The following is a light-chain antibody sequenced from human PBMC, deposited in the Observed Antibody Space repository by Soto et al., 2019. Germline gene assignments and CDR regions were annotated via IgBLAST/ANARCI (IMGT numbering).Light chain of an antibody. CDR3: QHYNSYSEA. Sequence: DIPMTQSPSSLSASVGDRVTLTCRASQSISSFLTWYQQKAGKAPKLLIYAASSLQSGVPSRFSGSGSGTEFTLTISSLQPDDFATYYCQHYNSYSEAFGQGTKVDI. J-gene: IGKJ1*01. CDR1: QSISSF. V-gene: IGKV1-5*01. CDR2: AAS.